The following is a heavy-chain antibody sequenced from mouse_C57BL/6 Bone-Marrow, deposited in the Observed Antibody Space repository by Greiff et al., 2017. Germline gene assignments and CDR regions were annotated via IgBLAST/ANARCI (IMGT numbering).Heavy chain of an antibody. V-gene: IGHV1-39*01. CDR2: LNPTYGTT. CDR3: ARSRDGRYWYFDV. Sequence: EVQLQQSGPELVKPGASVQISCQASGYSFTDYNLNWVQPRNGQSLEWIGVLNPTYGTTSYNQKFKGKATLTVDQSSSTAYMQLNSLTSEDSAVYYCARSRDGRYWYFDVWGTGTTVTVSS. J-gene: IGHJ1*03. CDR1: GYSFTDYN. D-gene: IGHD2-3*01.